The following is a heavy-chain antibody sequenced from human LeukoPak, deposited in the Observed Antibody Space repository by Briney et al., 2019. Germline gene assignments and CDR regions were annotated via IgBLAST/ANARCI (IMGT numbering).Heavy chain of an antibody. Sequence: SETLSLTCTVSGGSISSSSYYWGWIRQPPGKGLEWIGSISYSGTTYYNPSLKSRVTISVDTSKNQFSLKLSSVTAADTAVYYCARHRVNGGHDYWGQGTLVTVSS. D-gene: IGHD3-10*01. CDR1: GGSISSSSYY. J-gene: IGHJ4*02. CDR2: ISYSGTT. V-gene: IGHV4-39*01. CDR3: ARHRVNGGHDY.